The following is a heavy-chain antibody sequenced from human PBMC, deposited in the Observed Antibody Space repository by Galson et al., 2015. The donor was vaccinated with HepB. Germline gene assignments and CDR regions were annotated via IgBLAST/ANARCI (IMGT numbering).Heavy chain of an antibody. D-gene: IGHD1-1*01. Sequence: SLRLSCAASAFTFSRYAMHWVRQAPGKGLEWVPVISYDGSHKYYADSVKGRFTISRDNSKNTLYLQMSSLRAEDTAVYYCESSGTTRENFDYWSQGTLVTVSS. J-gene: IGHJ4*02. CDR1: AFTFSRYA. V-gene: IGHV3-30-3*01. CDR3: ESSGTTRENFDY. CDR2: ISYDGSHK.